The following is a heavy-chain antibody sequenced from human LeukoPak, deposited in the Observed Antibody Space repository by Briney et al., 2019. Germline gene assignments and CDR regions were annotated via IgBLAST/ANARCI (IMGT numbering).Heavy chain of an antibody. CDR2: IYHSGST. CDR3: ARSGGEPTLRGFDY. CDR1: GGSISSSNW. J-gene: IGHJ4*02. V-gene: IGHV4-4*02. D-gene: IGHD3-16*01. Sequence: SETLSLTCAVSGGSISSSNWWSWVRQPPGKGLEWIGEIYHSGSTNYNPSLKSRVTISVDKSKNQFSLKLSSVTAADTAVYYCARSGGEPTLRGFDYWGQGTLVTVSP.